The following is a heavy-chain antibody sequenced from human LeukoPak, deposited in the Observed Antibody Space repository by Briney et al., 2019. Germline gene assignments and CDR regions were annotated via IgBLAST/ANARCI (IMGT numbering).Heavy chain of an antibody. CDR1: GYTFTGYY. V-gene: IGHV3-30*03. D-gene: IGHD3-22*01. CDR2: VLYDGSMK. Sequence: SCKASGYTFTGYYMHWVRQSPGKGLEGVAVVLYDGSMKYYADSVKGRFTISRDNSENTVWLHMSSLGPEDTAVYFCARDPRGPTGYDSPGRDSFDYWGQGTLVTVSS. J-gene: IGHJ4*02. CDR3: ARDPRGPTGYDSPGRDSFDY.